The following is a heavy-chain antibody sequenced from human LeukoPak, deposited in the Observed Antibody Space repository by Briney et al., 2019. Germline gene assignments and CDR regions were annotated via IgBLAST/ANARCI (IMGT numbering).Heavy chain of an antibody. J-gene: IGHJ4*02. V-gene: IGHV4-4*07. CDR2: IYTSGRT. CDR1: GGSLSSYS. D-gene: IGHD3-3*01. Sequence: SETLSLTCTVSGGSLSSYSSSWIRQPAGKGQEWIGRIYTSGRTNYNPSLKSRVTMSLDTSQNQFSLKLSCVTAADTAVDFCGREFDFWSGYYYFDYWGQGTLVTVSS. CDR3: GREFDFWSGYYYFDY.